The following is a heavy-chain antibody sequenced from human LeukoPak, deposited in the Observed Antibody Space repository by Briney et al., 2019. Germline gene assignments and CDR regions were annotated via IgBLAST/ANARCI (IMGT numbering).Heavy chain of an antibody. V-gene: IGHV4-59*01. Sequence: PSETLSLTCTVSGGSINSDYWSWLRQPPGEEPEWIGYIYHSGNTNYNPSLKSRVTISIDTSKKQFSLKLNSVTAADTAVYYCARGAGWYNYWGQGTLVTVSS. J-gene: IGHJ4*02. CDR1: GGSINSDY. CDR2: IYHSGNT. D-gene: IGHD6-19*01. CDR3: ARGAGWYNY.